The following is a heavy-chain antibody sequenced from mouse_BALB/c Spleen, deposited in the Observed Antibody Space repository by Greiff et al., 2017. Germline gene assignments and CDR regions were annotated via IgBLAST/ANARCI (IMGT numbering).Heavy chain of an antibody. CDR1: GFAFSSYD. D-gene: IGHD2-13*01. CDR2: ISSGGGST. CDR3: ARHDSLYAMDY. Sequence: EVQLQESGGGLVQPGGSLKLSCAASGFAFSSYDMSWVRQTPEKRLEWVAYISSGGGSTYYPDTVKGRFTISRDNAKNTLYLQMSSLKSEDTAMYYCARHDSLYAMDYWGQGTSVTVSS. J-gene: IGHJ4*01. V-gene: IGHV5-12-1*01.